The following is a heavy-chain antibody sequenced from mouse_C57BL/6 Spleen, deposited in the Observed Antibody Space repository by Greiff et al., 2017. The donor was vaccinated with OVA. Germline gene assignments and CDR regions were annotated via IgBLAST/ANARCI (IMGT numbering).Heavy chain of an antibody. V-gene: IGHV1-53*01. CDR3: ARATGTRGWYFDV. J-gene: IGHJ1*03. D-gene: IGHD4-1*02. CDR1: GYTFTSYW. Sequence: VQLQQPGTELVKPGASVKLSCKASGYTFTSYWMHWVKQRPGQGLEWIGNINPSNGGTNYNEKFKSKATLTVDKSSSTAYMPLSSLTSEDSAVYYCARATGTRGWYFDVWGTGTTVTVSS. CDR2: INPSNGGT.